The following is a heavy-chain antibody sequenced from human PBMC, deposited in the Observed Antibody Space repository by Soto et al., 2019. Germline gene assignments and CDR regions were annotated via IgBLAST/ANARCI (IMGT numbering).Heavy chain of an antibody. V-gene: IGHV3-23*01. CDR1: GFTFSSYA. CDR2: ISCNGGSI. J-gene: IGHJ3*02. D-gene: IGHD3-16*01. Sequence: PGGSLRLSCAASGFTFSSYAMSWVRQAPGKGLEWVSAISCNGGSIYYADSVKGRFTISRDNAKNSLYLQMNSLRAEDTALYYCAKDRRALIMTISASYAFDIWGQGTMVTVSS. CDR3: AKDRRALIMTISASYAFDI.